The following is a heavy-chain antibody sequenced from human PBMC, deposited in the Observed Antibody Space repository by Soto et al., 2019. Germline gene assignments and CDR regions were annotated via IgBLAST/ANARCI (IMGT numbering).Heavy chain of an antibody. D-gene: IGHD3-10*01. Sequence: ASVKVSCKASGYTFTSYGISWVRQAPGQGLEWMGWISAYNGNTNYAQKLQGRVTMTTDTSKSTDYMELRSLRSEDTDVYYCARDLDGSGSYGGRFYSYGMDVWGQGTTVTVSS. CDR3: ARDLDGSGSYGGRFYSYGMDV. J-gene: IGHJ6*02. V-gene: IGHV1-18*01. CDR2: ISAYNGNT. CDR1: GYTFTSYG.